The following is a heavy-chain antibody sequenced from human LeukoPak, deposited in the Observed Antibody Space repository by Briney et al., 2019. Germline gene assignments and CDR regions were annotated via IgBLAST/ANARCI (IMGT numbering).Heavy chain of an antibody. CDR3: ARVKRTVTPGLGY. J-gene: IGHJ4*02. D-gene: IGHD4-17*01. V-gene: IGHV1-2*02. CDR1: GYTFTGYY. CDR2: INPNSGGT. Sequence: ASVKVSCKASGYTFTGYYMHWVRQAPGQGLEWMGWINPNSGGTNYAQKFQGRVTMTRDTSISTAYMELSRLRSDDTAVYYCARVKRTVTPGLGYWGQGTLVTVSS.